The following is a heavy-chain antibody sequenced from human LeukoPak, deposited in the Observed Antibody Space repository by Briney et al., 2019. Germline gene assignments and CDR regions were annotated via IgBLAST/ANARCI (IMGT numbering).Heavy chain of an antibody. J-gene: IGHJ4*02. CDR3: ARRIAAFDY. D-gene: IGHD6-13*01. CDR2: FSASGNS. CDR1: GDSISSDDYY. Sequence: SETLSLTCTVSGDSISSDDYYWSWIRQPAGKGLEWIGRFSASGNSNCNPSLKSRLTMSIDTSRNQFSLKLTSVTAADTAVYYCARRIAAFDYWGQGTLVTVSS. V-gene: IGHV4-61*02.